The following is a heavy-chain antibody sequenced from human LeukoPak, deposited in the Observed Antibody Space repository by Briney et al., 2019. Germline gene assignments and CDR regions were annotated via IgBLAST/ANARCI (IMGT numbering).Heavy chain of an antibody. CDR2: ISSSSSYI. CDR3: ALVVATSGGFDY. J-gene: IGHJ4*02. V-gene: IGHV3-21*01. D-gene: IGHD5-12*01. Sequence: GGSLRLSCAASGFTFSSYGMHWVRQAPGKGLEWVSSISSSSSYIYYADSVKGRFTISRDNAKNSLYLQMNSLRAEDTAVYYCALVVATSGGFDYWGQGTLVTVSS. CDR1: GFTFSSYG.